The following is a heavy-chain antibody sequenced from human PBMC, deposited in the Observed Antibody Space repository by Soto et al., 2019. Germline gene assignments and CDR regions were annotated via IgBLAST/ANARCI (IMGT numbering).Heavy chain of an antibody. CDR1: SGSISSRNW. CDR2: ISHSGRT. CDR3: ATQTYSYNWHH. Sequence: SETLSLTCGVSSGSISSRNWWSWVRQPPGKGLEWIGEISHSGRTNYNPSLESRATMSVDKSRNQFYLKLNFVTAADTAVYYCATQTYSYNWHHWGQGTLVTVSS. D-gene: IGHD1-1*01. V-gene: IGHV4-4*02. J-gene: IGHJ5*02.